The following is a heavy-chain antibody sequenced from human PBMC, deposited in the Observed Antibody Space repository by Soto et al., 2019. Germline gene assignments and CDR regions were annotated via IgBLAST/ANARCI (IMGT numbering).Heavy chain of an antibody. Sequence: GGSLRLSCAASGFTFSSYAMHWVRQAPGKGLEWVAVISYDGSNKYYADSVKGRFTISRDNSKNTLYLQMNSLRAEDTAVYYCARGAPLVVVTAIQYFQHWGQGTLVTVSS. J-gene: IGHJ1*01. D-gene: IGHD2-21*02. CDR1: GFTFSSYA. V-gene: IGHV3-30-3*01. CDR2: ISYDGSNK. CDR3: ARGAPLVVVTAIQYFQH.